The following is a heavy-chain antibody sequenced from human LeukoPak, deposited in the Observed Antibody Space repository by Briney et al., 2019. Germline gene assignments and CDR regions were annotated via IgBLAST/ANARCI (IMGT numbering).Heavy chain of an antibody. CDR1: GFTFSSYG. CDR2: IWYDGSNK. V-gene: IGHV3-33*06. J-gene: IGHJ5*02. CDR3: AKVNGDYNH. Sequence: GRSLRLSCAASGFTFSSYGMHWVRQAPGKGLEWVAVIWYDGSNKYYADSVKGRFTISRDNSKNTLYLQMNSLRAEDTAVYYCAKVNGDYNHWGQGTLVTVSS. D-gene: IGHD4-17*01.